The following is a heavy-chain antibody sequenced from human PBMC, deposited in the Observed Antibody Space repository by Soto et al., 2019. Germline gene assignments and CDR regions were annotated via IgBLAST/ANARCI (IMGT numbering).Heavy chain of an antibody. CDR1: GYTFTSYD. Sequence: QVQLVQSGAEVKKPGASVKVSCKASGYTFTSYDINWVRQATGQGLEWMGWMNPNSGNTGYAQKFQGRVTMTRNTSISRDYMELSSLRSEDTAVYYCARGLMMRGYCRGGSCHDWFDPWGQGTLVTVSS. V-gene: IGHV1-8*01. CDR2: MNPNSGNT. CDR3: ARGLMMRGYCRGGSCHDWFDP. J-gene: IGHJ5*02. D-gene: IGHD2-15*01.